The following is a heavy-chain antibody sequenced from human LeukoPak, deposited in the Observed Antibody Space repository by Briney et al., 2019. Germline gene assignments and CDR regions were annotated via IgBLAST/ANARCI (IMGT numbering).Heavy chain of an antibody. CDR3: ARHPWLAVASTFDP. CDR1: GGSFSGYY. Sequence: KSSETLSLTCAVYGGSFSGYYWSWIRQPPGKGLEWIREINHSGSTNYNPSLKSRVTISVDTSKNQFSLKLSSVTAADTAVYYCARHPWLAVASTFDPWGQGTLVTVSS. CDR2: INHSGST. J-gene: IGHJ5*02. D-gene: IGHD6-19*01. V-gene: IGHV4-34*01.